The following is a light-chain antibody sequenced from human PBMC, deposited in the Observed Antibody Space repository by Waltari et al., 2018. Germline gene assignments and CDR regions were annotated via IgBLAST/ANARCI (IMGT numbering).Light chain of an antibody. CDR3: QQYFTHVGP. Sequence: DIQVPHSPSTLSASVGDRVTITPRASQRVSIYLAWSLQKPGKASKLLIYQASSVDSGVFSRFSGGGAGPDFTLSNSRLQPDDLGTYYCQQYFTHVGPFGQGTKV. CDR1: QRVSIY. CDR2: QAS. J-gene: IGKJ1*01. V-gene: IGKV1-5*03.